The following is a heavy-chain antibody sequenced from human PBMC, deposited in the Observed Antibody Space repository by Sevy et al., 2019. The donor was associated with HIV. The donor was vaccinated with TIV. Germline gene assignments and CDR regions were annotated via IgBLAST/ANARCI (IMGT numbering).Heavy chain of an antibody. Sequence: GGSLRLSCTASGFPFSSYEMNWVRQTPGKGLEWVSYITNSGTTKYYSDSVRGRLTISRDNARNSLHLQMNSLRAEDTAVYYCARDLPPSATTVAHFDCWGQGTLVTVSS. CDR1: GFPFSSYE. CDR3: ARDLPPSATTVAHFDC. J-gene: IGHJ4*02. V-gene: IGHV3-48*03. D-gene: IGHD4-17*01. CDR2: ITNSGTTK.